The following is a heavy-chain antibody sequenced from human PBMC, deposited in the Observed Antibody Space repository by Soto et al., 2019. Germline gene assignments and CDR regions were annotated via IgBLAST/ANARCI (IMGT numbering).Heavy chain of an antibody. V-gene: IGHV3-23*01. CDR2: ISGRGDGT. D-gene: IGHD1-20*01. CDR3: AKYNNYWDEDY. CDR1: GFTFDTYA. Sequence: EVQLLESGGGLVQPGGSLTLSCAASGFTFDTYAMTWVRQAPGKGLEWVSAISGRGDGTYYADSVKGRFTISRDNFKNTVFLQMNSLRAEDTALYYCAKYNNYWDEDYWGQGTLVTVSS. J-gene: IGHJ4*02.